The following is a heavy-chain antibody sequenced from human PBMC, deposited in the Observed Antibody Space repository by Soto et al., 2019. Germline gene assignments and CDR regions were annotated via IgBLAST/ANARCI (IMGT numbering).Heavy chain of an antibody. V-gene: IGHV2-5*02. J-gene: IGHJ4*02. CDR3: ARGPQDILDH. D-gene: IGHD2-15*01. CDR1: GFSLSTSGVA. CDR2: IYWDDDK. Sequence: SGPTLVNPTQTLTLTCTFSGFSLSTSGVAVGWIRQPPGKALEWLALIYWDDDKRYSPSLKSRLTITKDTSISTAYMELSSPRSEDTAVYYCARGPQDILDHWGQGTLVTVSS.